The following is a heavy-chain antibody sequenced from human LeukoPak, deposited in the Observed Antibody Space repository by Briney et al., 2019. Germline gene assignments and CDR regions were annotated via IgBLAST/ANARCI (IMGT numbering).Heavy chain of an antibody. V-gene: IGHV4-34*01. J-gene: IGHJ4*02. CDR2: INHSGST. Sequence: SETLSLTCAVYGGSFSGYYWSWIRQPPGKGLEWIGEINHSGSTNYNPSLKSRVTISVDTSKNQFSLKLSSVTAADTAVYYCARAALQVVAATLWGQGTLVTVSS. CDR3: ARAALQVVAATL. D-gene: IGHD2-15*01. CDR1: GGSFSGYY.